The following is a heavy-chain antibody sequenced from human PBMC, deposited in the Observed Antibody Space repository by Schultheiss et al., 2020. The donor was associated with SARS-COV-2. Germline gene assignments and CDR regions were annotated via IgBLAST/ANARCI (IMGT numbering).Heavy chain of an antibody. J-gene: IGHJ4*02. CDR3: ARAEGRYYYDSSDLTYFDY. D-gene: IGHD3-22*01. Sequence: SETLSLTCTVSGGSISSYYWSWIRQPPGKGLEWIGYIYYSGSTNYNPSLKSRVTISVDTSKNQFSLKLSSVTAADTAVYYCARAEGRYYYDSSDLTYFDYWGQGTLVTVSS. CDR1: GGSISSYY. CDR2: IYYSGST. V-gene: IGHV4-59*01.